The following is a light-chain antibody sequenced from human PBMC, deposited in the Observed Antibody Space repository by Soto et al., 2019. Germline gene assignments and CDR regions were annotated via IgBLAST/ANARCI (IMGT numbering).Light chain of an antibody. CDR2: GAS. J-gene: IGKJ1*01. CDR3: QQYTASPWT. Sequence: EIVLTQSPGTLSLSPGERATLSCRASQSVSSSYLAWYQQKPGQAPRLLIYGASSRATGIPDRFSGSGYGTDFTLTISRLEPEDCAVYFCQQYTASPWTFGQGTKVEVK. V-gene: IGKV3-20*01. CDR1: QSVSSSY.